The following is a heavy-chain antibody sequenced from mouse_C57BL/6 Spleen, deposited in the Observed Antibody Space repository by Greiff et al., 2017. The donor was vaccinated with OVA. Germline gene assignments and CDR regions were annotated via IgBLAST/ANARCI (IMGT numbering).Heavy chain of an antibody. D-gene: IGHD1-1*01. CDR2: ISSGGDYI. Sequence: EVKLVESGEGLVKPGGSLKLSCAASGFTFSSYAMSWVRQTPEKRLEWVAYISSGGDYIYYADTVKGRFTISRDNARNTLYLQMSSLKSEDTAMYYCTRDRAYYYGRTGAMDYWGQGTSVTVSS. CDR3: TRDRAYYYGRTGAMDY. J-gene: IGHJ4*01. V-gene: IGHV5-9-1*02. CDR1: GFTFSSYA.